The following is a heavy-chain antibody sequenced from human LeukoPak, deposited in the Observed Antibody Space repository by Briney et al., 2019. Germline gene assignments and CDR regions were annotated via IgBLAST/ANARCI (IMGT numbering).Heavy chain of an antibody. V-gene: IGHV4-59*01. D-gene: IGHD6-13*01. CDR2: IYYSGST. CDR1: GGSISSYY. Sequence: SETLSLTCTVSGGSISSYYWSWIRQPPGKGLEWIGYIYYSGSTNYNPSLKSRVTISVDTSKNQFSLKLSSVTAADTAVYYCARLPFLSESGYSSSWSYYYYYYMDVWGKGTTVTVSS. J-gene: IGHJ6*03. CDR3: ARLPFLSESGYSSSWSYYYYYYMDV.